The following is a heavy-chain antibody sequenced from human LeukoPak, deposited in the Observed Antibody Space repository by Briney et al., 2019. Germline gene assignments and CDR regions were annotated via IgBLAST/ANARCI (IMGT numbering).Heavy chain of an antibody. J-gene: IGHJ4*02. CDR2: IYYSGST. Sequence: PSQTLSLTCTVSGGSISSGGYYWSWIRQHPGKGLEWIGYIYYSGSTYYNPSLKSRVTISVDTSKNQFSLKLSSVTAADTAVYYCAGRPRYCSSTSCFIFDHWGQGTLVTVSS. CDR3: AGRPRYCSSTSCFIFDH. V-gene: IGHV4-31*03. CDR1: GGSISSGGYY. D-gene: IGHD2-2*01.